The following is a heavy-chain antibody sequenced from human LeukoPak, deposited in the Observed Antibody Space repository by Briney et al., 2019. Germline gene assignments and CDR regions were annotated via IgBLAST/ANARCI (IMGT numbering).Heavy chain of an antibody. V-gene: IGHV4-61*01. J-gene: IGHJ3*02. CDR3: ARDLGGSYLGDAFDI. D-gene: IGHD1-26*01. Sequence: SETLSLTCTVSGGSISSSSYYWSWIRQPPEKGLEWIGYIYYSGSTNYNPSLKSRVTISVDTSKNQFSLKLSSVTAADTAVYYCARDLGGSYLGDAFDIWGQGTMVTVSS. CDR1: GGSISSSSYY. CDR2: IYYSGST.